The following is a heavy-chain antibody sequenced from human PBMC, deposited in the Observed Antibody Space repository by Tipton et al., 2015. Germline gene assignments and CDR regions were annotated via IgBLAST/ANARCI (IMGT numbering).Heavy chain of an antibody. Sequence: TLSLTCNVFGGSISRSDYYWAWIRQPPGKGLEWIGSLYFSGSTYYNPSLKSRVTISIDRFKNQFSLKLSSVTAADTAVYYCARGLLLWFGMSDYWGRGTLVTVSS. CDR1: GGSISRSDYY. CDR3: ARGLLLWFGMSDY. CDR2: LYFSGST. J-gene: IGHJ4*02. D-gene: IGHD3-10*01. V-gene: IGHV4-39*01.